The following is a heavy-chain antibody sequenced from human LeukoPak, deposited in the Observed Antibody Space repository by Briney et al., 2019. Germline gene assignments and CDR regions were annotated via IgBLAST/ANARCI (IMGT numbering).Heavy chain of an antibody. V-gene: IGHV4-38-2*02. CDR3: ARGGLRFLEWFRETAYYFDY. Sequence: PSETLSLTCTVSGYSISSGYYWGWIRQPPGKRLEWIGSIYHSGSTYYNPSLKSRVTISVDTSKNQFSLKLSSVTAADTAVYYCARGGLRFLEWFRETAYYFDYWGQGTLVTVSS. CDR1: GYSISSGYY. J-gene: IGHJ4*02. CDR2: IYHSGST. D-gene: IGHD3-3*01.